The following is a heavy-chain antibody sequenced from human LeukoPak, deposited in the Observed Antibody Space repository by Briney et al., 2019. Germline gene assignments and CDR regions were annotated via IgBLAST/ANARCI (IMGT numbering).Heavy chain of an antibody. D-gene: IGHD6-19*01. CDR2: ITPGDSDT. J-gene: IGHJ4*02. Sequence: GESLKISCEASGYSFTSYWIGWVCPMAGKGLGWMGIITPGDSDTTYSPSFQGQVAISADKSISTDYLQWTSLNASDTAMYYCARQYLSGHTDYWGQGTLVTVSS. CDR3: ARQYLSGHTDY. V-gene: IGHV5-51*01. CDR1: GYSFTSYW.